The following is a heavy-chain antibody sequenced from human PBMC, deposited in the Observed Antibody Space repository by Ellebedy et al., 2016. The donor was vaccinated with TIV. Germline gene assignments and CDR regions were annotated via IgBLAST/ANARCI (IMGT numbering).Heavy chain of an antibody. Sequence: AASVKVSCKASGCNFVSYAMHWVRQAPGQRLEWMGWISPGEGITKYSEMFQGSVTITSDTPANTVYMELTSLRFEDTDVYYCAREGGEAATPYHWSDPWGQGTLVTVSS. J-gene: IGHJ5*02. D-gene: IGHD3-10*01. CDR3: AREGGEAATPYHWSDP. CDR1: GCNFVSYA. CDR2: ISPGEGIT. V-gene: IGHV1-3*01.